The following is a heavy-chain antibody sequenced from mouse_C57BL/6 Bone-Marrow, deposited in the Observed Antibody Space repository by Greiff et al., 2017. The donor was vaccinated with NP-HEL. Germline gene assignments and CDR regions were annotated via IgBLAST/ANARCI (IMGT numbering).Heavy chain of an antibody. Sequence: VQLQQPGAELVKPGASVKLSCKASGNTFTSYWMHWVKQRPGQGLEWIGMIHPNSGSTNYKEKFKSKATLTVDKSSSKAYMQLSSLTSEDSAVYYCARKELGLFAYWGQGTLVTVSA. CDR3: ARKELGLFAY. V-gene: IGHV1-64*01. J-gene: IGHJ3*01. CDR1: GNTFTSYW. D-gene: IGHD4-1*01. CDR2: IHPNSGST.